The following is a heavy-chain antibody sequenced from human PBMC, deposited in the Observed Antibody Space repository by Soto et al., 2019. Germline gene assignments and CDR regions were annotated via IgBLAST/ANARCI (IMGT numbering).Heavy chain of an antibody. CDR3: AHSPGDAVLGSYVGY. CDR2: IYWDDDK. J-gene: IGHJ4*02. V-gene: IGHV2-5*02. Sequence: QITLKESGPPLVKPTQTLTLTCTFSGFSLSTSGVGVCWIRQPPGKALEWLALIYWDDDKRNSPFLKSRLTNTKDTSKNQVVLTMTNMDPVDTATYYCAHSPGDAVLGSYVGYWGQGTLVTVSS. CDR1: GFSLSTSGVG. D-gene: IGHD1-26*01.